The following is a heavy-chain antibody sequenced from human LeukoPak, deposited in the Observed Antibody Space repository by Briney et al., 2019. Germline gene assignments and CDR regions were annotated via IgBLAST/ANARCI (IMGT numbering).Heavy chain of an antibody. CDR2: ISGSGGST. CDR3: AKDSGYSYGPPRNDAFDI. V-gene: IGHV3-23*01. CDR1: GFTFRDYT. D-gene: IGHD5-18*01. Sequence: PGGSLRLSCAASGFTFRDYTMNWVRQAPGKGLEWVSAISGSGGSTYYADSVKGRFTISRDNSKNTLYLQMNSLRAEDTAVYYCAKDSGYSYGPPRNDAFDIWGQGTMVTVSS. J-gene: IGHJ3*02.